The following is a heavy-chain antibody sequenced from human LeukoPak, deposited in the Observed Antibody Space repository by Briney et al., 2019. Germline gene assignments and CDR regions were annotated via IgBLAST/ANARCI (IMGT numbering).Heavy chain of an antibody. J-gene: IGHJ4*02. CDR3: AKDWPTVYDGSGYYPLGYFDY. V-gene: IGHV3-30*02. CDR1: GFIFSTYG. CDR2: IRYDGSNK. Sequence: GGSLRLSCAASGFIFSTYGMYWVRQAPGKGLEWVAFIRYDGSNKYYADSVKGRFTISRDNSKNTLYLQMNSLRAEDTAVYYCAKDWPTVYDGSGYYPLGYFDYWGQGTLVTVSS. D-gene: IGHD3-22*01.